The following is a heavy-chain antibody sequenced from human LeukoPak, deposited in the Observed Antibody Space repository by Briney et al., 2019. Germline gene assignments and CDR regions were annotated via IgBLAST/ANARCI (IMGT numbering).Heavy chain of an antibody. V-gene: IGHV4-39*07. Sequence: PSETLSLTCTVSGGSISSSSYYWGWIRQPPGKGLEWIGSIYYSGSTYYNPSLKSRVTISVDTSKNQFSLKLSSVTAADTAVYYCARTLNDYDILTGGYYYYYMDVWGKGTTVTVSS. D-gene: IGHD3-9*01. CDR2: IYYSGST. CDR1: GGSISSSSYY. CDR3: ARTLNDYDILTGGYYYYYMDV. J-gene: IGHJ6*03.